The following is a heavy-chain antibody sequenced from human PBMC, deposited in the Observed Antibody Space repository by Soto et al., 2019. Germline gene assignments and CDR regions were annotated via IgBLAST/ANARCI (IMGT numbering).Heavy chain of an antibody. V-gene: IGHV1-46*01. CDR2: INPSGGSR. CDR1: GYTFTSYY. Sequence: QVQLVQSGAEVKKPGASVKVSCKASGYTFTSYYMHWVRQAPGHGLEWMGIINPSGGSRSNAQKFQNRVTMTRDTSTRTVYKELSSLRSEDTAVYYGAGGRVETGTGSGVGHYYGVDVWGQGTTVTVTS. CDR3: AGGRVETGTGSGVGHYYGVDV. D-gene: IGHD3-10*01. J-gene: IGHJ6*02.